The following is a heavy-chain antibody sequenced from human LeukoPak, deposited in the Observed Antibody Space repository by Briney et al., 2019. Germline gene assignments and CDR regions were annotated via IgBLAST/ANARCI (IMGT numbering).Heavy chain of an antibody. CDR1: GLTFSNYA. D-gene: IGHD3-10*01. CDR2: ISGGVSST. J-gene: IGHJ4*02. CDR3: GRVGASYGSGSYSDY. Sequence: GGSLRLSCAASGLTFSNYAMSWVRQAPGKGLEWVSTISGGVSSTYYADSVKGRFTISRDNSKNTLYLQMNSLRAEDTAVYYCGRVGASYGSGSYSDYWGQGTLVTVSS. V-gene: IGHV3-23*01.